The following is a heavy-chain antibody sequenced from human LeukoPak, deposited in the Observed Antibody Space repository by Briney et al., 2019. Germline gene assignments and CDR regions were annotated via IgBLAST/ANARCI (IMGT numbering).Heavy chain of an antibody. CDR2: ISGSGGST. V-gene: IGHV3-23*01. CDR1: GFTFSSYA. Sequence: GGSLRLSCAASGFTFSSYAMSWVRQAPGKGLEWVSAISGSGGSTYHADSVKGRFTISRDNSKNTLYLQMNSLRAEDTAVYYCAKGMEQWLVTELDYRGQGTLVTVSS. J-gene: IGHJ4*02. D-gene: IGHD6-19*01. CDR3: AKGMEQWLVTELDY.